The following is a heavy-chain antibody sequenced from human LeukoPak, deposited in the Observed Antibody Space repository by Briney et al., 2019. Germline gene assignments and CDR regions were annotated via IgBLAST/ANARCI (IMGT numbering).Heavy chain of an antibody. CDR3: VREGFYESGSLPTFYFDY. CDR2: ISGSGDYT. CDR1: GFTFSGYA. V-gene: IGHV3-23*01. J-gene: IGHJ4*02. Sequence: GGSLRLSCAVSGFTFSGYAMSWVRQAPGKGLEWVSTISGSGDYTYYADSVKGRFTISRDSSSKMVSLQMNSLGTEDTAVYYCVREGFYESGSLPTFYFDYWGQGTLVTVSS. D-gene: IGHD3-10*01.